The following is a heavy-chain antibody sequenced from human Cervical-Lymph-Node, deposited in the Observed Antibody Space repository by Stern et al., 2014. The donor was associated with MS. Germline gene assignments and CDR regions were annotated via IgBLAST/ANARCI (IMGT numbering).Heavy chain of an antibody. D-gene: IGHD5-18*01. J-gene: IGHJ6*02. Sequence: VQLVQSGSQVVKPGASVKVSCQASGYTFISCDIFWVRQATGQGLEWMGWMNPDNANTGHAQKFQGRVTMTRNISISTAYMELSSLRSDDTAVYYCVRGGFSYGYGLDAWGQGTAVIVSS. CDR1: GYTFISCD. CDR3: VRGGFSYGYGLDA. V-gene: IGHV1-8*01. CDR2: MNPDNANT.